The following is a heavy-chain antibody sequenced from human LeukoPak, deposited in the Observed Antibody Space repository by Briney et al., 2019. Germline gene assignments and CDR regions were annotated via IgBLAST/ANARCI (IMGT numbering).Heavy chain of an antibody. J-gene: IGHJ4*02. Sequence: GASVKVSCKASGGTFSSYAISWVRQAPGQGLEWMGRIIPIFGIANYAQKFQGRVTITADKSASTAYMELSSLRSEDTAVYYCARARSGTFDYWGQGTLVTVSS. D-gene: IGHD2-15*01. CDR2: IIPIFGIA. V-gene: IGHV1-69*04. CDR1: GGTFSSYA. CDR3: ARARSGTFDY.